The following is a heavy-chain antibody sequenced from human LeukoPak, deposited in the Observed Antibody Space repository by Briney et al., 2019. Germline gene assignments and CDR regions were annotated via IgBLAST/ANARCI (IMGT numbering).Heavy chain of an antibody. Sequence: PGGSLRLSCAASGFTFSSYGMSWVRQAPGKGLEWVSAISGSAGSTYYADSVKGRFTISRDNSKNTLYLQMNSLRAEDTAVYYCARRAGDYSHPYDYWGQGTLVTVSS. CDR2: ISGSAGST. D-gene: IGHD3-22*01. CDR1: GFTFSSYG. CDR3: ARRAGDYSHPYDY. J-gene: IGHJ4*02. V-gene: IGHV3-23*01.